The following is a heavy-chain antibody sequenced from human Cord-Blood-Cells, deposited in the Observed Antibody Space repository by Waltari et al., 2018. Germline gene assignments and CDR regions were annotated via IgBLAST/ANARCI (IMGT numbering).Heavy chain of an antibody. J-gene: IGHJ2*01. CDR2: IRYDGSNK. D-gene: IGHD3-16*01. Sequence: QVQLVESGGGVVQPGGSLRLSCAASGFTFSSYGMHWVRQAPGKGLGWVAFIRYDGSNKYYAGYVKGRFTISRDNSKNTLYLQMNSLRAEDTAVYYCAKGGETNYWYFDLWGRGTLVTVSS. V-gene: IGHV3-30*02. CDR1: GFTFSSYG. CDR3: AKGGETNYWYFDL.